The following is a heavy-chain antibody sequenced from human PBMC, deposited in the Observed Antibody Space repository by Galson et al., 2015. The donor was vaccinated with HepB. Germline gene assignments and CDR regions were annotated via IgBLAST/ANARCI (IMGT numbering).Heavy chain of an antibody. V-gene: IGHV7-4-1*02. Sequence: SVKVSCKASGYTFTDYVVNWVRQAPGQGLEWMGWMNTNTGKPTYAPGFAGRFVYSLDTSVTTAYLQISSLETDDTAVYYCARSPLRFLDWLPYYDYYYMDVWCEGTTVTVSS. J-gene: IGHJ6*03. CDR2: MNTNTGKP. CDR1: GYTFTDYV. CDR3: ARSPLRFLDWLPYYDYYYMDV. D-gene: IGHD3-3*01.